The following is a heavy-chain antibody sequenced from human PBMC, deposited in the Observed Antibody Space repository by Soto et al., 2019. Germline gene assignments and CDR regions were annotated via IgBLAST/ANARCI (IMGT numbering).Heavy chain of an antibody. Sequence: QVQLVESGGGVVQPGRSLRLSCAVSGFTFSDYGMYWVRQAPGKGLEWVAMIWFDGSTKHYADSVKGRFTISRDNSKKTLYLQMNSLRAEDTAVYYCARVGVADYLNSFDSWGQGTQVTVSS. CDR3: ARVGVADYLNSFDS. J-gene: IGHJ4*02. V-gene: IGHV3-33*01. CDR2: IWFDGSTK. CDR1: GFTFSDYG. D-gene: IGHD4-17*01.